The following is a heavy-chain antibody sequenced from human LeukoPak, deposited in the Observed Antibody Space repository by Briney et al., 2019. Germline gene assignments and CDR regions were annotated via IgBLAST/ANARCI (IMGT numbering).Heavy chain of an antibody. J-gene: IGHJ4*02. CDR1: GFTFSSYW. V-gene: IGHV3-7*03. CDR3: ARESRYYGSGTPLDY. Sequence: GGSLRLSCAASGFTFSSYWMSWVRQAPGKGLEWVANIKQDGSEKYYVDSVKGRFTISRDNAKISLYLQMNSLRAEDTAVYYCARESRYYGSGTPLDYWGQGTLVTVSS. CDR2: IKQDGSEK. D-gene: IGHD3-10*01.